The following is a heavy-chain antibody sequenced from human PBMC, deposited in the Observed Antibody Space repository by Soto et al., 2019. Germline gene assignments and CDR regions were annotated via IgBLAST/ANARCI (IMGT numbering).Heavy chain of an antibody. Sequence: GGSLRLSCVGSGFTFSNYKMNWVRQAPGQGLEWVSSISGSSTYIYYADSVRGRFTISRDNAKNSVHLQMNSLRVEDTAVYFCAREELPPGTSFNSWFDPWRQGTLVTVSS. CDR3: AREELPPGTSFNSWFDP. D-gene: IGHD1-1*01. CDR2: ISGSSTYI. J-gene: IGHJ5*02. V-gene: IGHV3-21*01. CDR1: GFTFSNYK.